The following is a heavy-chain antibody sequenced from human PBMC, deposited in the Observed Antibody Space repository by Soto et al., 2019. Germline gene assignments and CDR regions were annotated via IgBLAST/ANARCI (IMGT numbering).Heavy chain of an antibody. J-gene: IGHJ6*03. CDR1: GYTFTSYY. CDR3: ARDKYSSGWLFPGDMDV. Sequence: QVQLVQSGAEVKKPGASVKVSCKASGYTFTSYYMHWVRQAPGQGLEWMGIINPSGGSTSYAQKFQGRVTMTRDTSTSTVYMELSSLRSEDTAVYYCARDKYSSGWLFPGDMDVWGKGTTVTVSS. D-gene: IGHD6-19*01. CDR2: INPSGGST. V-gene: IGHV1-46*03.